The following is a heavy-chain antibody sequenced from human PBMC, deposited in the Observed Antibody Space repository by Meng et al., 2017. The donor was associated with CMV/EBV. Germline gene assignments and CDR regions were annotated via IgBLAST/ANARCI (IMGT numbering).Heavy chain of an antibody. J-gene: IGHJ4*02. CDR1: GFTFSNFA. D-gene: IGHD5-12*01. CDR2: ISGSGVST. CDR3: AKGRGDSDYDFEY. Sequence: GGSLRLSCAASGFTFSNFAMNWVRQAPGKGLEWVSSISGSGVSTNYADSVKGRFTVSRDNSKNTLYLQTNNLRAEDTAVYYCAKGRGDSDYDFEYWGRGTLVTVSS. V-gene: IGHV3-23*01.